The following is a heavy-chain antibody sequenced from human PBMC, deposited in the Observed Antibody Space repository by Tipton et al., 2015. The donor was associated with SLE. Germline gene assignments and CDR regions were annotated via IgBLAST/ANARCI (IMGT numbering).Heavy chain of an antibody. V-gene: IGHV4-38-2*02. J-gene: IGHJ3*02. Sequence: TLSLTCTVSGGSISSGYYWGWIRQPPGKGLEWIGSIYHSGSTYYNPSLKSRVTISVDTSKNHFSLRLSSVTAADTAVYYCARDREVPAAIGAFDIWGQGTMVTVSS. CDR1: GGSISSGYY. CDR2: IYHSGST. D-gene: IGHD2-2*02. CDR3: ARDREVPAAIGAFDI.